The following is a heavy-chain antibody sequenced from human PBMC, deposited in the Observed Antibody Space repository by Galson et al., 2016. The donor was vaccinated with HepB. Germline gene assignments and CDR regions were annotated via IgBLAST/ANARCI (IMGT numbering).Heavy chain of an antibody. CDR1: GYTFTNYY. D-gene: IGHD3-3*01. Sequence: SVKVSCKASGYTFTNYYMHWVRQASGQGLDWMGTINPGSGMTTYAQKFQGRVTMTRDTSSTTAYMELRSLRSEDTAVYYCARGTILVSGSHFEWLFRDWFDPWGQGTLVTVSS. CDR2: INPGSGMT. CDR3: ARGTILVSGSHFEWLFRDWFDP. V-gene: IGHV1-46*01. J-gene: IGHJ5*02.